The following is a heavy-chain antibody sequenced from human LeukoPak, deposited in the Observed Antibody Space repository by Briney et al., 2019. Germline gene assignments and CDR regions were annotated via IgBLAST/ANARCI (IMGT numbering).Heavy chain of an antibody. Sequence: GGSLRLSCAASGFTISSFEMNWVRQAPGKGLEWVSYISSSGSSIYYGDSVKGRFTISRDNAKNSLYLQMNSLRAEDTAVYHCARGAGGYFDYWGQGTLVTVSS. CDR1: GFTISSFE. V-gene: IGHV3-48*03. D-gene: IGHD3-10*01. J-gene: IGHJ4*02. CDR3: ARGAGGYFDY. CDR2: ISSSGSSI.